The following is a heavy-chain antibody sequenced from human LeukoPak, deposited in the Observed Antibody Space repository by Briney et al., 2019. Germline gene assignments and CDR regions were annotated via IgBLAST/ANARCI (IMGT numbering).Heavy chain of an antibody. V-gene: IGHV3-53*01. Sequence: GGSLRLSCAASGLTVSSSYMSWVRQAPGKGLEWVSIIYNDGSTYYADSMKGRFTISRDNSKNTLYLQVNSLRAEDTAMYYCARDRGSRRYNNGYSEHWGQGTLVTVSS. D-gene: IGHD5-18*01. J-gene: IGHJ4*02. CDR2: IYNDGST. CDR1: GLTVSSSY. CDR3: ARDRGSRRYNNGYSEH.